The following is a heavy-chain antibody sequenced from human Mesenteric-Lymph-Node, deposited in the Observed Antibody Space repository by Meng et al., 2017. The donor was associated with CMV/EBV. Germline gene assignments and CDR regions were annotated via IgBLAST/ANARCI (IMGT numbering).Heavy chain of an antibody. Sequence: SVKVSCKGFGGTSEGSFRSYAISWVRQAPGQGLEWMGGIIPIFGAPNYAQKFQGRLTITTDESTTTVYMGLNTLTPEDTALSYFSRTPYGWPSRGPFVSWGPGTQVTVAS. J-gene: IGHJ4*02. D-gene: IGHD4-17*01. V-gene: IGHV1-69*05. CDR1: GGTSEGSFRSYA. CDR3: SRTPYGWPSRGPFVS. CDR2: IIPIFGAP.